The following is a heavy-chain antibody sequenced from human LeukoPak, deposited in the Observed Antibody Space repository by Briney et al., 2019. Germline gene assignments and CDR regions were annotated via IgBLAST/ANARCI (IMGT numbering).Heavy chain of an antibody. CDR2: ISGSGGST. V-gene: IGHV3-23*01. Sequence: GGSLRLSCAASGFTSSSYGMSWVRQAPGKGLEWVSAISGSGGSTYYADSVKGRFTISRDNSKNTLYLQMNSLRAEDTAVYYCAKAPLYYYDSSGYYYDYWGQGTLVTVSS. CDR3: AKAPLYYYDSSGYYYDY. J-gene: IGHJ4*02. CDR1: GFTSSSYG. D-gene: IGHD3-22*01.